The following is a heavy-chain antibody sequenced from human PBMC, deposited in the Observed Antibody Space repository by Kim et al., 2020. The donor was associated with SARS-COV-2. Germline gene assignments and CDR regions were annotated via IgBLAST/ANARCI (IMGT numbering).Heavy chain of an antibody. V-gene: IGHV3-15*01. CDR3: VHLRGLGDD. CDR2: LKSNADGGTA. J-gene: IGHJ4*02. CDR1: GFFFVNAW. D-gene: IGHD3-16*01. Sequence: GGSLRLSCAGSGFFFVNAWMTWVRQTPGKGLEWVGRLKSNADGGTADYAEAVKGRFTISRDDSKNTLFLQMDSLKMDDTGVYYCVHLRGLGDDWGQGTPVTVPS.